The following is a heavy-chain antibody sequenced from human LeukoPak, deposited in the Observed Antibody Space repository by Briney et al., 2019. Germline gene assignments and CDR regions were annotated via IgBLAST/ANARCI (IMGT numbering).Heavy chain of an antibody. V-gene: IGHV3-33*06. Sequence: GRSLRLSCAASGFTFSYYGMHWVRQAPGKGLDWVAVIWYDGSYIYYADSVKGRFTISRDNSKNTMYLQMNSLRAEDTAVYSCAKESDSGYHSEGPKNWGLGTLVTVSS. J-gene: IGHJ4*02. CDR3: AKESDSGYHSEGPKN. D-gene: IGHD5-12*01. CDR1: GFTFSYYG. CDR2: IWYDGSYI.